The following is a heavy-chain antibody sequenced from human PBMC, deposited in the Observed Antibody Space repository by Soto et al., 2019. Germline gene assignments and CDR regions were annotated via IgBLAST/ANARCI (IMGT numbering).Heavy chain of an antibody. CDR3: ARVAWGYSYGWSNWFDP. V-gene: IGHV4-31*03. Sequence: QVQLQESGPGLVKPSQTLSLTCTVSGGSISSGGYYWSWIRQHPGKGLEWIGYIYYSGSTYYNPSLKSRVTISVDTSKNQFSLKLSSVTAADTAVYYCARVAWGYSYGWSNWFDPWGQGTLVTVSS. CDR1: GGSISSGGYY. CDR2: IYYSGST. J-gene: IGHJ5*02. D-gene: IGHD5-18*01.